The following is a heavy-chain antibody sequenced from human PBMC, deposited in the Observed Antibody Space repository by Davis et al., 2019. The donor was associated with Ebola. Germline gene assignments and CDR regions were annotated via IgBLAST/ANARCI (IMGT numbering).Heavy chain of an antibody. CDR2: IYYSGST. D-gene: IGHD5-18*01. V-gene: IGHV4-59*01. CDR3: ARDPDSYGNNYYYYMDV. J-gene: IGHJ6*03. Sequence: PSETLSLTCTVSGGSISSYYWSWIRQPPGKGLEWIGYIYYSGSTNYNPSLKSRVTISVDTSKNQFSLKLSSVTAADTAVYYCARDPDSYGNNYYYYMDVWGKGTTVTVSS. CDR1: GGSISSYY.